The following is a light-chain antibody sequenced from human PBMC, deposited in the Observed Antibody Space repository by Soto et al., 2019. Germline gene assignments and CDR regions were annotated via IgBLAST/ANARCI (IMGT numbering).Light chain of an antibody. CDR1: ESILYSTKNKNY. J-gene: IGKJ1*01. CDR3: HQDYSVVT. V-gene: IGKV4-1*01. Sequence: DIVMTQSPDSLAVSLGERATINCKSSESILYSTKNKNYLAWYQQKPGQPPKLLISWASTRQSGVPDRFSGSGSGTDFTLTINSLQAEDVAVYSGHQDYSVVTCGQGTQVEIE. CDR2: WAS.